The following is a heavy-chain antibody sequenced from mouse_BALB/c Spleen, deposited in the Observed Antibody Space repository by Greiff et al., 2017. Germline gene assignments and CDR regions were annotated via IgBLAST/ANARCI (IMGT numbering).Heavy chain of an antibody. CDR1: GYTFTDYW. D-gene: IGHD6-1*01. V-gene: IGHV1-69*01. CDR3: ARPGPSVDY. J-gene: IGHJ4*01. CDR2: IDTSDSYT. Sequence: VQLQQPGAELVMPGASVKMSCKASGYTFTDYWMHWVNQRPGQGLEWIGAIDTSDSYTGYNQKFKGKATLTVDESSSTAYMQLSSLTSEDSAVYYRARPGPSVDYRGQGTSVTGSS.